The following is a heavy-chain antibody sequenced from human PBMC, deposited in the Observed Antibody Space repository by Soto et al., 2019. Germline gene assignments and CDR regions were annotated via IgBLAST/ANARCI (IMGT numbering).Heavy chain of an antibody. CDR3: ARKIGGSLGDYYGMDV. J-gene: IGHJ6*02. CDR2: ISAYNGNT. Sequence: ASVKVSCTASGYTFTSYGISWVRQAPGQGLEWMGWISAYNGNTNYAQKLQGRVTMTTDTSTSTAYMELRSLRSDDTAVYYCARKIGGSLGDYYGMDVWGQGTTVTVSS. V-gene: IGHV1-18*04. CDR1: GYTFTSYG. D-gene: IGHD3-16*01.